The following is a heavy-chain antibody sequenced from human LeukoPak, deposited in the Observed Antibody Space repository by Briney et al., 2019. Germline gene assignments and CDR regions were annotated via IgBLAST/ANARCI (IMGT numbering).Heavy chain of an antibody. J-gene: IGHJ4*02. CDR1: GFTFSSYA. CDR2: ISGSGGST. CDR3: AKVIDVYGSGSYYRAPSAAQNLFDY. V-gene: IGHV3-23*01. D-gene: IGHD3-10*01. Sequence: PGGSLRLSCAASGFTFSSYAMSWVRQAPGKGLEWVSAISGSGGSTYYADSVKGRFTISRDHSKNTLYLQMNSLRAEDPAVYYCAKVIDVYGSGSYYRAPSAAQNLFDYWGQGTLVTVSS.